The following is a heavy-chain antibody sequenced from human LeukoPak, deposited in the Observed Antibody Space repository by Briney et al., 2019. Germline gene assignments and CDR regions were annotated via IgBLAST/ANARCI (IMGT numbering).Heavy chain of an antibody. V-gene: IGHV3-21*01. J-gene: IGHJ3*02. D-gene: IGHD1-1*01. CDR3: APKTGNDAFDI. CDR2: ISSSSSYI. CDR1: GFTFSSYS. Sequence: GGSLRLSCAASGFTFSSYSMNWVRRAPGKGLEWVSSISSSSSYIYYADSVKGRFTISRDNAKNSLYLQMNSLRAEDTAVYYCAPKTGNDAFDIWGQGTMVTVSS.